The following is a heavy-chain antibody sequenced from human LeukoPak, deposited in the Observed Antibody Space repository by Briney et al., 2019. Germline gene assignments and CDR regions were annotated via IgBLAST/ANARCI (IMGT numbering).Heavy chain of an antibody. CDR2: IPYGGST. D-gene: IGHD4-23*01. J-gene: IGHJ4*02. Sequence: KPSATLSSTRTVACGSISTYYWSWIRLPPGKGQWLIGNIPYGGSTAYNPSLNGRVAVSLDASMNTFSLQLRSVTAADTAVYYCARLNGGNWGPGILVTVSS. CDR1: CGSISTYY. V-gene: IGHV4-59*12. CDR3: ARLNGGN.